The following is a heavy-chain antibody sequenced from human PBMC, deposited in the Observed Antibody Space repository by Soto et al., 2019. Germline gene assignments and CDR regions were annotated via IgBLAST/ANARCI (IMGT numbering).Heavy chain of an antibody. D-gene: IGHD5-18*01. CDR3: ARHCIAMSYYYYYAMDF. V-gene: IGHV5-51*01. Sequence: GESLNISCKGSGYSFTSYWIGWVRQMPGKGLEWMGIIYPGDSDTRYSPSFQGQVTISADKSISTAYLQWSSLKASDTAMYYCARHCIAMSYYYYYAMDFCGQGTTVTVS. J-gene: IGHJ6*02. CDR2: IYPGDSDT. CDR1: GYSFTSYW.